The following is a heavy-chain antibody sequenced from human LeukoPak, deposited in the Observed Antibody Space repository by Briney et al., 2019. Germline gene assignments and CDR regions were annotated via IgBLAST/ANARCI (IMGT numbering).Heavy chain of an antibody. CDR3: ARDRDTGTFDY. J-gene: IGHJ4*02. V-gene: IGHV1-18*01. Sequence: GASVNVSCKASVYTFVNNGVTWVRQAPGQGLEWMGWISAYNGNTNYAQKFQGRITMATDTSTSTAYMELRSLRSDDTAVYYCARDRDTGTFDYWGQGTLVTVSS. D-gene: IGHD4-17*01. CDR1: VYTFVNNG. CDR2: ISAYNGNT.